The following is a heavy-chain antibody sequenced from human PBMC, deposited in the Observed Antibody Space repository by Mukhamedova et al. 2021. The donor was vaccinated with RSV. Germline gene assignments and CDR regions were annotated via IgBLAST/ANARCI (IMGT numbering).Heavy chain of an antibody. J-gene: IGHJ4*02. CDR3: AKDGDFWSGTSFGY. V-gene: IGHV3-23*01. CDR2: ISGSGGST. D-gene: IGHD3-3*01. Sequence: GKGLEWVSAISGSGGSTYYADSVKGRFTISRDNSKNTLYLQMNSLRAEDKAVYYCAKDGDFWSGTSFGYWGQGTLGTVSS.